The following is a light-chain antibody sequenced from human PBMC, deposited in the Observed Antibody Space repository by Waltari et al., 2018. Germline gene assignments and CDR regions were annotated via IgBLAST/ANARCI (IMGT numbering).Light chain of an antibody. CDR3: SSYTTSSAPGV. J-gene: IGLJ1*01. CDR1: DSDVGAYDF. CDR2: EVS. V-gene: IGLV2-14*01. Sequence: QSALTQPASVSGSPGQSITISCSGTDSDVGAYDFVSWYQQHPGKAPHLILYEVSNRPSGISNRFAASKSGNTASLTISGLQAEDEADYYCSSYTTSSAPGVFGTGTRVTV.